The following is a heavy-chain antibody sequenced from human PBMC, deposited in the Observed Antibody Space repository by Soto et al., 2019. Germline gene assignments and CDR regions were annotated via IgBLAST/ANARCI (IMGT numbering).Heavy chain of an antibody. CDR3: ARAGYDYYFEY. Sequence: QVQLQTSGPGLVKPSETLSLTCTVSGGSISTYSWSWVRQPPGKGLEWIGYIYSSESTNYNPSLKSRVTMSVDTSKNQFSLKLSSVTAADTAVYYCARAGYDYYFEYWGQGTLVTVSS. V-gene: IGHV4-59*01. CDR2: IYSSEST. D-gene: IGHD5-12*01. J-gene: IGHJ4*02. CDR1: GGSISTYS.